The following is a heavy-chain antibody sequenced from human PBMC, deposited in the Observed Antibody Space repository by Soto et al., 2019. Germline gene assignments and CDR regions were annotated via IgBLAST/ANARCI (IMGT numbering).Heavy chain of an antibody. CDR1: GGTFSIYA. Sequence: SVKVSCKASGGTFSIYAISWVLQSAGQWLDWMGGIIPIFGTANYAQKFQGRVTITADESTSTAYMELSSLRSEDTAVYYCARVRSGRTAYYYDSSGYGNWFDPWGQGTLVTVSS. CDR2: IIPIFGTA. V-gene: IGHV1-69*13. D-gene: IGHD3-22*01. J-gene: IGHJ5*02. CDR3: ARVRSGRTAYYYDSSGYGNWFDP.